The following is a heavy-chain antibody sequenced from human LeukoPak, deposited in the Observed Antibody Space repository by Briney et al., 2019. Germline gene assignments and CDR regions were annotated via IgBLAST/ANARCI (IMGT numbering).Heavy chain of an antibody. Sequence: GGSLRLSCVASGLPIADFAMHWVRQAPGKGLEWVSLISGDGVSTFYTDSVKGRFSISRDNSKNSLSLEMNSLRTEDTAMYYCARESGKFDYWGQGTLVAVSS. CDR1: GLPIADFA. V-gene: IGHV3-43*02. J-gene: IGHJ4*02. CDR3: ARESGKFDY. CDR2: ISGDGVST.